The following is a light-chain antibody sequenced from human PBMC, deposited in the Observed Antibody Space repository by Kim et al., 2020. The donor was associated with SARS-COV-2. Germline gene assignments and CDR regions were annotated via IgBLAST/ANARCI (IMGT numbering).Light chain of an antibody. CDR3: QQNYRAPYP. CDR2: ATS. V-gene: IGKV1-39*01. CDR1: QSITSF. Sequence: DIQMTQSPSSLSASIGDRVTITCRASQSITSFVNWYQQKPGKAPDLLIYATSRLQSGVPSRFSGSGSGTDFSLTISSLQPEDFATYYCQQNYRAPYPFGQGTKLEI. J-gene: IGKJ2*01.